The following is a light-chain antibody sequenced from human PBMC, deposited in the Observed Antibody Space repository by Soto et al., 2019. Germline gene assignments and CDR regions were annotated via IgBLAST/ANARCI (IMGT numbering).Light chain of an antibody. CDR3: AAWDNSLRWV. Sequence: QSVLTQPPSVSGTPGQRVTISCSGSSSNVGSNFVYWYQQFPGTAPKLLIHRTDQRPSGVPDRFSASKPGTSASLAISGLRSDDEADYYCAAWDNSLRWVFGGGTKVTVL. CDR2: RTD. V-gene: IGLV1-47*01. CDR1: SSNVGSNF. J-gene: IGLJ3*02.